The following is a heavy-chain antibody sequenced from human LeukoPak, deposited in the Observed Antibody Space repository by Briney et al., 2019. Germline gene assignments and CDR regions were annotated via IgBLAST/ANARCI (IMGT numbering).Heavy chain of an antibody. CDR3: ARGPIAAAGTSFDY. D-gene: IGHD6-13*01. CDR1: GGSISSSSYY. J-gene: IGHJ4*02. V-gene: IGHV4-39*07. CDR2: IYYSGST. Sequence: SETLSLTCTVSGGSISSSSYYWGWIRQPPGKGLEWIGSIYYSGSTNYNPSLKSRVTISVDTSKNQFSLKLNFMTAADTAVYYCARGPIAAAGTSFDYWGQGTLVTVSS.